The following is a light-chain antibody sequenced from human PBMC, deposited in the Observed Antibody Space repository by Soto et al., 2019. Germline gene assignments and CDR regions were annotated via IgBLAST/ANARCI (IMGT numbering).Light chain of an antibody. V-gene: IGKV3-20*01. J-gene: IGKJ4*01. Sequence: VLTHSPGTLSLSPCERATLSFSASQSVSSNHLAWYQQKPGQAPRLLIYGASTRASGIPDRFSGSGSGTDFTLTISRLEPEDLAVYYCQRYGSSPLTFGGGTKVDIK. CDR3: QRYGSSPLT. CDR2: GAS. CDR1: QSVSSNH.